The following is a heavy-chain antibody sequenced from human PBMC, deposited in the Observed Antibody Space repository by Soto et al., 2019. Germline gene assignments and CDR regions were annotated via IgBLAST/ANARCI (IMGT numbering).Heavy chain of an antibody. Sequence: GGSLRLSCAASGFTFSSYAMSWVRQAPGKGLEWVSAISGSGGSTYYADSVKGRFTISRDNSKNTPYLQMNSLRAEDTAVYYCAKDGYSSSWYEGYWFDPWGQGTLVTVSS. CDR3: AKDGYSSSWYEGYWFDP. V-gene: IGHV3-23*01. D-gene: IGHD6-13*01. CDR2: ISGSGGST. J-gene: IGHJ5*02. CDR1: GFTFSSYA.